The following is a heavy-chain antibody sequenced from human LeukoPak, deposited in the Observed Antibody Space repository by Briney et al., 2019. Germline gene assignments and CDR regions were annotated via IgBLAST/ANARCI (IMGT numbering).Heavy chain of an antibody. D-gene: IGHD3-22*01. CDR2: INSDGRIT. V-gene: IGHV3-74*01. Sequence: GGSLRLSCAASGFTFSDYWMHWVRQAPGKGLVGVSRINSDGRITSYADSVKGRFTISRDNAKNTLYLQMNSLRAEDTAVYYCAKLSGYYYDSSGYYGDPFDYWGQGTLVTVSS. CDR1: GFTFSDYW. CDR3: AKLSGYYYDSSGYYGDPFDY. J-gene: IGHJ4*02.